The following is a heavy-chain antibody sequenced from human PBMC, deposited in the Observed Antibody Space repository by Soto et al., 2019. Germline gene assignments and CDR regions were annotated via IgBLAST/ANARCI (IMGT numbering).Heavy chain of an antibody. J-gene: IGHJ6*02. CDR2: IIPIFGTA. V-gene: IGHV1-69*13. CDR1: GGTFSSYA. CDR3: ARGTVVVTAIRRYYYGMDV. D-gene: IGHD2-21*02. Sequence: SVKVSCKASGGTFSSYAISWVRQAPGQGLEWMGGIIPIFGTANYAQKFQGRVTITADESTSTAYMELSSLRSEDTAVYYCARGTVVVTAIRRYYYGMDVWGQGTTVTVSS.